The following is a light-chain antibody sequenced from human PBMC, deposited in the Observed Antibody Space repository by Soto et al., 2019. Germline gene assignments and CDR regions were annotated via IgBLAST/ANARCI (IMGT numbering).Light chain of an antibody. CDR2: AAS. CDR1: QGIRND. CDR3: LQDYNYPRT. Sequence: AIQMTQSPSSLSASVGDRVTITCRASQGIRNDLGWYQQKPGKAPRLPIYAASILQSWVPSRFSGSGSGTDFTLTISSLQPEDFAPYYCLQDYNYPRTFGQGTKVEIK. J-gene: IGKJ1*01. V-gene: IGKV1-6*01.